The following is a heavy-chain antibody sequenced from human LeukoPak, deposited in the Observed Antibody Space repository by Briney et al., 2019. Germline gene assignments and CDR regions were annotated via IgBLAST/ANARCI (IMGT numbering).Heavy chain of an antibody. CDR3: AREITMVRGVMAFDI. Sequence: GGSLRLSCAASGFTVSSNYMSWVRQAPGKGLEWVSVIYSGGSTYYADSVKGRFTISRDNSKNTLYLQMNSLRAEDTAVYYCAREITMVRGVMAFDIWGQGTMVTVSS. D-gene: IGHD3-10*01. V-gene: IGHV3-66*01. CDR2: IYSGGST. CDR1: GFTVSSNY. J-gene: IGHJ3*02.